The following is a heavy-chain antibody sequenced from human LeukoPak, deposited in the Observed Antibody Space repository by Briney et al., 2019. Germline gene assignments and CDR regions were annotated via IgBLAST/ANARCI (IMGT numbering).Heavy chain of an antibody. V-gene: IGHV3-30*02. J-gene: IGHJ4*02. CDR3: AKDSPRNCFDY. Sequence: GGSLRLSCAAPGVTFSTYGMHWVRQAPGMGLEWVAFIRNDGNNKYYADSVKGGFTISRDNSKNTLYLQMNSLRAEDTALYYCAKDSPRNCFDYWGQGTLVTVSS. CDR1: GVTFSTYG. CDR2: IRNDGNNK.